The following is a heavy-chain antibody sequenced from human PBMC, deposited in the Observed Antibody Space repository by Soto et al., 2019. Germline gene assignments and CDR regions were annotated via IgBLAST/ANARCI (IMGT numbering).Heavy chain of an antibody. V-gene: IGHV3-33*01. D-gene: IGHD3-10*01. CDR2: TWYDGSNK. Sequence: GGSLRLSCAASGFTFSHSAMHWVRQAPGKGLEWVALTWYDGSNKYYADSVRGRFTISRDNSKNTLYLQMNSLRAEDTAVYYCARDNGWFAELLYSFDYWGQGTLVTVSS. J-gene: IGHJ4*02. CDR1: GFTFSHSA. CDR3: ARDNGWFAELLYSFDY.